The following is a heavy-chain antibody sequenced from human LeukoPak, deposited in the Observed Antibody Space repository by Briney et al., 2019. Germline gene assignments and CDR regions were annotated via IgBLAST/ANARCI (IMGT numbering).Heavy chain of an antibody. J-gene: IGHJ5*02. CDR2: INHSGST. V-gene: IGHV4-34*01. Sequence: PSETLSLTCAVYGGSFSGYYWSWIRQPPGKGLEWIGEINHSGSTNYNLSLKSRVTISVDTSKNQFSLKLSSVTAADTAVYYCARPPYYYGSGTLGGWFDPWGQGTLVTVSS. CDR3: ARPPYYYGSGTLGGWFDP. CDR1: GGSFSGYY. D-gene: IGHD3-10*01.